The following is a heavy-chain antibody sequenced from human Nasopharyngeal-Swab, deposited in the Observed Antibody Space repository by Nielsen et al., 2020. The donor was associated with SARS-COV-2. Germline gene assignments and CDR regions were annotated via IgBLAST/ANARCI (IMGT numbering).Heavy chain of an antibody. J-gene: IGHJ6*02. V-gene: IGHV1-46*01. Sequence: WVRQAPGQGLEWMGIINPSGGSTSYAQKFQGRVTMTRDTSTSTVYMELSSLRAEDTAVYYCAREYDYSNYVVYYYYGMDVWGQGTTVTVSS. D-gene: IGHD4-11*01. CDR2: INPSGGST. CDR3: AREYDYSNYVVYYYYGMDV.